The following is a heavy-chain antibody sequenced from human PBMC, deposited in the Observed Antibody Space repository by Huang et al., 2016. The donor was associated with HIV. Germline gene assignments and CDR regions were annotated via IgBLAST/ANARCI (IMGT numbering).Heavy chain of an antibody. D-gene: IGHD6-13*01. CDR1: GDFISSTNYY. J-gene: IGHJ4*02. Sequence: QLQLQESGPGQVKPSETLSLTCTVSGDFISSTNYYWGWIRQSPGKGREGVGSVYQSGSTTYNPSLKSRVTLAVDTSRNQFSLRLNSVTAADTAVYYCASQHIGAAATWFWGRGTQVAVSS. CDR2: VYQSGST. CDR3: ASQHIGAAATWF. V-gene: IGHV4-39*01.